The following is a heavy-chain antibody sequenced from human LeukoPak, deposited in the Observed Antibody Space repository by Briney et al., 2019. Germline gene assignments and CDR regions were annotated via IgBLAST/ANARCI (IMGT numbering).Heavy chain of an antibody. J-gene: IGHJ6*02. D-gene: IGHD1-1*01. CDR3: VRDRVQLERAGEWWPHLGMDV. CDR2: ISSNGGST. V-gene: IGHV3-64*01. CDR1: GFTFSSYA. Sequence: AGGSLRLSCAASGFTFSSYAMHWVRQAPGKGLEYVSAISSNGGSTYYANSVKGRFTISRDNSKNTLYLQMGSLRAEDMAVYYCVRDRVQLERAGEWWPHLGMDVWGQGTTVTVSS.